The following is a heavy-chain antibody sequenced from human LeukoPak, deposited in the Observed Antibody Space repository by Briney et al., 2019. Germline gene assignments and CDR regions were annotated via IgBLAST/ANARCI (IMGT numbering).Heavy chain of an antibody. CDR3: ASTERCSTTCPLDY. CDR2: INHSGST. J-gene: IGHJ4*02. D-gene: IGHD2-2*01. Sequence: PSETLSLTCAVYGGSFRGYYWSWIRQPPGKGLEWIGEINHSGSTNYNPSLKSRVTTSLDTSMKKFSLKLNSVAAADTAVYYCASTERCSTTCPLDYWGQGTLVTVSS. CDR1: GGSFRGYY. V-gene: IGHV4-34*01.